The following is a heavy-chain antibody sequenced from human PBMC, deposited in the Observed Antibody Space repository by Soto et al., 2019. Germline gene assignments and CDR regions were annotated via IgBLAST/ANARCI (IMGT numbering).Heavy chain of an antibody. Sequence: GGSLRLSCAASGFTFSIYAMSWFRQAPGKGLEWVSAISGSGGSTYYADSVKGRFTISRDNSKNTLYLQRNSLRAEDTAVYYSASSSGWDLNDAFDIWGQGTMVTVSS. CDR1: GFTFSIYA. V-gene: IGHV3-23*01. CDR2: ISGSGGST. CDR3: ASSSGWDLNDAFDI. D-gene: IGHD6-19*01. J-gene: IGHJ3*02.